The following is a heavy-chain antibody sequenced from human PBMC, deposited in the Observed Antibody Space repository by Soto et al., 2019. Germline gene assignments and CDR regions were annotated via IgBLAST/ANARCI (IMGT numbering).Heavy chain of an antibody. V-gene: IGHV1-69*02. CDR3: AAEQYYSYYYMDV. J-gene: IGHJ6*03. D-gene: IGHD1-26*01. CDR1: GGTFSSYT. Sequence: GASVKVSCKASGGTFSSYTISWVRQAPGQGLEWMGRIIPILGIANYAQKFQGRVTITADKSTSTAYMELSSLRSEDTAVYYCAAEQYYSYYYMDVWGKGTTVTVSS. CDR2: IIPILGIA.